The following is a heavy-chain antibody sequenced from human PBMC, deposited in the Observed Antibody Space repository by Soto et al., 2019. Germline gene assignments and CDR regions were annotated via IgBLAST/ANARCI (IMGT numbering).Heavy chain of an antibody. CDR2: FHPSDSQA. CDR3: GANYTFWTA. J-gene: IGHJ5*02. V-gene: IGHV5-51*01. D-gene: IGHD3-3*01. CDR1: GYTFIRNS. Sequence: EVQLVQSGTEVKKPGDSLKISCEFPGYTFIRNSIAWVRQMPGRGLEWMGLFHPSDSQAKYSPSFQGQVTISVDRSTNTAYLQWNSLKTSDTVMYYCGANYTFWTAWGQGTLIIVSS.